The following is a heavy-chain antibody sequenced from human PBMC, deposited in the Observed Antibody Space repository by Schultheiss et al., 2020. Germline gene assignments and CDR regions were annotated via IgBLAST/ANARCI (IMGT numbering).Heavy chain of an antibody. CDR3: ASRERAFDI. D-gene: IGHD1-26*01. V-gene: IGHV4-59*05. CDR1: GGSISSYY. Sequence: SETLSLTCTVSGGSISSYYWSWIRQPPGKGLEWIGSIYYSGSTYYNPSLKSRVTISVDTSKNQFSLKLSSVTAADTAVYYCASRERAFDIWGQGTMVTVSS. CDR2: IYYSGST. J-gene: IGHJ3*02.